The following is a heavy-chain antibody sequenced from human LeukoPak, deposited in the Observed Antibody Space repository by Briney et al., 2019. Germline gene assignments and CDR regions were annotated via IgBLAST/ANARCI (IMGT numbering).Heavy chain of an antibody. CDR2: FDPEDGET. CDR1: GYTLTELS. Sequence: ASVKVSCKVSGYTLTELSMHWVRQAPGKGLEWVGGFDPEDGETIYAQKFQGRVTMTEDTSTDTAYMELSSLRSEDTAVYYCATQRSYYDSSGYYDAFDIWGQGTMVTVSS. CDR3: ATQRSYYDSSGYYDAFDI. D-gene: IGHD3-22*01. J-gene: IGHJ3*02. V-gene: IGHV1-24*01.